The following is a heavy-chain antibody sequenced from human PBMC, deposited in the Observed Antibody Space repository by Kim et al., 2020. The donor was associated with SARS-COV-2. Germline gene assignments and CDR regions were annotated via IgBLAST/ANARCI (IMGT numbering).Heavy chain of an antibody. CDR2: IYYSGST. Sequence: SETLSLTCTVSGGSISSGGYYWSWIRQHPGKGLEWIGYIYYSGSTYYNPSLKSRVTISVDTSKNQFSLKLSSVTAADTAVYYCARGGWPAAISGMDVWGQGTTVTVSS. CDR3: ARGGWPAAISGMDV. V-gene: IGHV4-31*03. D-gene: IGHD2-2*01. J-gene: IGHJ6*02. CDR1: GGSISSGGYY.